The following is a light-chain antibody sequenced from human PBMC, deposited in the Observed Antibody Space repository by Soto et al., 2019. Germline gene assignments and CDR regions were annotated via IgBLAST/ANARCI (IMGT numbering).Light chain of an antibody. V-gene: IGLV1-51*01. CDR2: DNN. Sequence: QSVLTQTPSVSAAPGQKVTISCSGSSSNIGNNYVSWYQQLPGTAPKLLIYDNNKRPSGIPDRFSGSKSGTSATLGITGLQTGDEADYYCGTWDSSLSVYVFGTGTKVTVL. CDR3: GTWDSSLSVYV. J-gene: IGLJ1*01. CDR1: SSNIGNNY.